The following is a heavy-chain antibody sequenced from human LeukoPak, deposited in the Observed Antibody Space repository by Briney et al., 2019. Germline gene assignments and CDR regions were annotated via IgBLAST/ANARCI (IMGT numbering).Heavy chain of an antibody. Sequence: GGSLRLSCAASGFTFSSYWMHWVRQAPGKGLVWVSRINSDGSSTSYADSVKGRFTISRDNAKNTLYLQMNSLRAEDTAVYYCARGSQLLFWDNWFDPWGQGTLVTVSS. CDR1: GFTFSSYW. CDR2: INSDGSST. V-gene: IGHV3-74*01. D-gene: IGHD2-2*01. J-gene: IGHJ5*02. CDR3: ARGSQLLFWDNWFDP.